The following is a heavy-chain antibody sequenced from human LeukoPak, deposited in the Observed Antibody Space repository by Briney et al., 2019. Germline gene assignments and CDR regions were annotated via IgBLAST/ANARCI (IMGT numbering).Heavy chain of an antibody. Sequence: GGSLRLSCAASGFTFSDYYMSWIRQAPGKGLEWVSYISSSGSTIYYADSVKGRFTISRDNSKNTLYLQMNSLRAEDTAVYYCAKRPYDSSGYPDYWGQGTLVTVSS. CDR2: ISSSGSTI. D-gene: IGHD3-22*01. V-gene: IGHV3-11*01. CDR3: AKRPYDSSGYPDY. J-gene: IGHJ4*02. CDR1: GFTFSDYY.